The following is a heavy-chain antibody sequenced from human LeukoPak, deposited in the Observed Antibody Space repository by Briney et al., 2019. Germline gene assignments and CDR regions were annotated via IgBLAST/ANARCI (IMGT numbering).Heavy chain of an antibody. CDR3: ASRRLIGVGPAAITY. CDR2: IYYSGST. Sequence: PSETLSLTCTVSGGSISSGVYYWGWIRQPPGKGLEWIGSIYYSGSTYYNPSLKSRVTISVDTSKNQFSLNLSSVTSADTAVYYCASRRLIGVGPAAITYWGQGTLVTVSS. D-gene: IGHD2-2*01. CDR1: GGSISSGVYY. V-gene: IGHV4-39*07. J-gene: IGHJ4*02.